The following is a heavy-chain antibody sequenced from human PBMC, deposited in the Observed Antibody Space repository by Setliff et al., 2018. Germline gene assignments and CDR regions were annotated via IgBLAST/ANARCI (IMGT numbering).Heavy chain of an antibody. CDR1: GYTFTGYY. V-gene: IGHV1-2*06. D-gene: IGHD2-2*01. J-gene: IGHJ4*02. CDR2: INPNSGGT. CDR3: ARGGPGVVIMPAAKLFDY. Sequence: RASVKVSCKASGYTFTGYYMHWVRQAPGQGLEWMGRINPNSGGTNYAQKFQGRVTMTWDTSIGTAYMELSRLRSDDTAVYYCARGGPGVVIMPAAKLFDYWGQGTQVTVSS.